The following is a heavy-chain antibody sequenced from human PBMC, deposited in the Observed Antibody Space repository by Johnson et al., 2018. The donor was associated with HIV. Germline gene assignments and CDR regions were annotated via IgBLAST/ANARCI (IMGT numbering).Heavy chain of an antibody. V-gene: IGHV3-30-3*01. D-gene: IGHD1-26*01. J-gene: IGHJ3*01. CDR2: IYSDGTT. CDR1: GFTFSSYA. CDR3: ARDLPGIYDAFDL. Sequence: QVLLVESGGGVVQPGRSLRLSCAASGFTFSSYAMHWVRQAPGKGLEWVSVIYSDGTTSFAQSVQGRFSISRDVSKNILYLQMHSLRTEDTAYYYCARDLPGIYDAFDLWGQGTKVTISS.